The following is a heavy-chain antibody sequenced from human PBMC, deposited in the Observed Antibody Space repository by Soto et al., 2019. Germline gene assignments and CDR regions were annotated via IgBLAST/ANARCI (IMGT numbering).Heavy chain of an antibody. CDR1: GGSFTNYY. V-gene: IGHV4-59*01. J-gene: IGHJ4*02. Sequence: QVQLQESGPGLVKPSETLSLTCSVSGGSFTNYYWSWIRQPPGKGLEWIGYIYYSGSTNYNPSLKSRVTISLDTSTNQFSLKLDSVTPADTAVYYCARGYTWSRLFDYWGQGALVTVSS. CDR3: ARGYTWSRLFDY. CDR2: IYYSGST. D-gene: IGHD1-26*01.